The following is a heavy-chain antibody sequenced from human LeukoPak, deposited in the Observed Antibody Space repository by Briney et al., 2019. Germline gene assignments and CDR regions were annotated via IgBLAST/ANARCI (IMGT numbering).Heavy chain of an antibody. D-gene: IGHD5-12*01. CDR3: AGGRDGYDDY. CDR2: IYYSGST. CDR1: GGSISSGGSY. J-gene: IGHJ4*02. Sequence: SETLSLTCTVSGGSISSGGSYWSWIRQHPGKGLEWIGYIYYSGSTYYNPSLKSRVTISVDTSKNQFSLKLSSVTAADTAVYYCAGGRDGYDDYWGQGTLVTVSS. V-gene: IGHV4-31*03.